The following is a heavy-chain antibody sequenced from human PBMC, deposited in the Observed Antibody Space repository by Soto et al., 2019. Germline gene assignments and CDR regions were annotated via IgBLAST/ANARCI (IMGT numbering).Heavy chain of an antibody. J-gene: IGHJ5*02. Sequence: EVQLLESGGGLVQPGGSLRLSCSASGFTFDNYAMSWVRQAPGQGLEWVSAISGSGRSTYYADSVRGRFTISRDNSKNTVSLQMTSLRADDTARYYCAKRGRGNSESWGQGTLVTVSS. CDR2: ISGSGRST. D-gene: IGHD2-21*02. CDR1: GFTFDNYA. CDR3: AKRGRGNSES. V-gene: IGHV3-23*01.